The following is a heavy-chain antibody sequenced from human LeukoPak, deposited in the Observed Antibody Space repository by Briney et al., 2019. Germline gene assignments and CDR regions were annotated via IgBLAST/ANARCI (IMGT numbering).Heavy chain of an antibody. CDR3: ARDGNDYYDSSGYYSLDY. D-gene: IGHD3-22*01. V-gene: IGHV1-18*01. CDR1: GYTFTSYG. J-gene: IGHJ4*02. Sequence: GASVKVSSKASGYTFTSYGISWVRQAPGQGLEWMGWISAYNGNTNYAQKLQGRVTMTTDTSTSTAYMELRSLRSDDTAVYYCARDGNDYYDSSGYYSLDYWGQGTLVTVSS. CDR2: ISAYNGNT.